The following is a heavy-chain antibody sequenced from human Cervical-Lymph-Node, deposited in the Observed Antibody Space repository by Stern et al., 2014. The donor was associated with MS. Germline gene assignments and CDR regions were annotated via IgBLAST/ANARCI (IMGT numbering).Heavy chain of an antibody. D-gene: IGHD2-8*02. CDR3: ARAFCTGGVCYSFPFYGMDV. Sequence: EVHLVESGGGVVRPGGFLRLSCAASGFIFDDYGMSWVRQVPGQGPVWVSAISYNGGSTDYAASVKGRFTISRDNAKKSLYLRMNSLRVEDTAVYHCARAFCTGGVCYSFPFYGMDVWGQGTTVTVSS. J-gene: IGHJ6*02. CDR1: GFIFDDYG. V-gene: IGHV3-20*01. CDR2: ISYNGGST.